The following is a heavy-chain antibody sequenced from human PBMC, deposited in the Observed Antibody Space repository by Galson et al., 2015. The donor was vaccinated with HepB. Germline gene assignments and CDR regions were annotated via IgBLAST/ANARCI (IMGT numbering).Heavy chain of an antibody. Sequence: SLRLSCAASGFTFNNAWMNWVRQAPGKGLEWVGRIKSKGDGGTTAYAAPVKGRFIISRDDSKKTLYLQMNSLKIEDTAVYYCTTDPGITNCWGQGTLVTVSS. J-gene: IGHJ4*02. D-gene: IGHD1-1*01. CDR1: GFTFNNAW. V-gene: IGHV3-15*07. CDR2: IKSKGDGGTT. CDR3: TTDPGITNC.